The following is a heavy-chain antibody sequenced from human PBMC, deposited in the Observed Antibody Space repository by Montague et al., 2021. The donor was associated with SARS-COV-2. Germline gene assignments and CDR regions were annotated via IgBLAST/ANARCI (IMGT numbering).Heavy chain of an antibody. Sequence: SETRSLTCTVSGGSISTSPYFWGWIRQPPGKGLEWIGSIYYSGSTYYNPSLKGRVAISIDTSENQFSLKLSSVTAADTAVYYCARGNRIAVAGTDFDYWGQGTLVTVSS. V-gene: IGHV4-39*07. CDR1: GGSISTSPYF. CDR2: IYYSGST. D-gene: IGHD6-19*01. CDR3: ARGNRIAVAGTDFDY. J-gene: IGHJ4*02.